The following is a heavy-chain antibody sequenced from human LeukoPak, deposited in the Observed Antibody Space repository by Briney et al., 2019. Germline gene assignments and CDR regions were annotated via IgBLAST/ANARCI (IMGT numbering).Heavy chain of an antibody. CDR1: GYTFTSYV. D-gene: IGHD5-24*01. CDR2: ISGYNGNI. CDR3: ARDRLMTWLQFAVDY. Sequence: ASVKVSCKASGYTFTSYVITWVRQAPGQGLEWMGWISGYNGNINYAQKFQGRVAMTTDTSTSTAYMELRSLRSDDTAVYYCARDRLMTWLQFAVDYWGQGTLVTVSS. V-gene: IGHV1-18*01. J-gene: IGHJ4*02.